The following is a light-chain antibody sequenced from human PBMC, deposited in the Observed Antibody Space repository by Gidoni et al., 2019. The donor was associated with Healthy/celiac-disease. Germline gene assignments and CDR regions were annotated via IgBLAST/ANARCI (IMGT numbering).Light chain of an antibody. V-gene: IGKV4-1*01. CDR2: WAS. CDR3: QQYYSTPLT. CDR1: QSVLYSSNNKNY. J-gene: IGKJ4*01. Sequence: DIVMTQSPDSLAVSLGERATINCKSSQSVLYSSNNKNYLAWYQQKPGQPPKLRIYWASTRESGVPDRLSGSGSGTDFTLIISSLQAEDVAVYYCQQYYSTPLTFGGGTKVEIK.